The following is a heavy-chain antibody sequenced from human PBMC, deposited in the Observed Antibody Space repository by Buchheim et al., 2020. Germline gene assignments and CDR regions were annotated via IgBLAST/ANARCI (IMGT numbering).Heavy chain of an antibody. D-gene: IGHD6-6*01. V-gene: IGHV4-59*01. J-gene: IGHJ6*02. CDR3: ARESWGSSDRKMYYYYGMDV. Sequence: QVQLQESGPGLVKPSETLSLTCTVSGGSISSYYWSWIRQPPGKGLEWIGYIYYSGSTNYNPSLKSRVTISVDTSKNQFSLKLSSVTAADTAVYYCARESWGSSDRKMYYYYGMDVWGQGTT. CDR2: IYYSGST. CDR1: GGSISSYY.